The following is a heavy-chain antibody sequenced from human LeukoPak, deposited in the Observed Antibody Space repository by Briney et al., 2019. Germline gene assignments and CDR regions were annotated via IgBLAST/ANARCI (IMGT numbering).Heavy chain of an antibody. J-gene: IGHJ4*02. CDR3: ARAVVDTAGFDY. CDR2: IIPIFGTA. D-gene: IGHD5-18*01. Sequence: EASVKVSCKASGGTFSSYAISWVRQAPGQGLEWMGGIIPIFGTANYAQKFQGRVTITADKSTSTDYMEMSSMSSEDTAVYYCARAVVDTAGFDYWGQGTLVNVSS. CDR1: GGTFSSYA. V-gene: IGHV1-69*06.